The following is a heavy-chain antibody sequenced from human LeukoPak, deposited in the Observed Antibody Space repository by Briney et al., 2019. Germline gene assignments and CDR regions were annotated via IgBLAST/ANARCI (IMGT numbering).Heavy chain of an antibody. CDR3: ARAGFPGSPGRLYYFDY. CDR2: ISAYNGNT. V-gene: IGHV1-18*01. J-gene: IGHJ4*02. CDR1: GYTFTSYG. Sequence: ASVKVSCKASGYTFTSYGISWVRQAPGQGLEWMGWISAYNGNTNYAQKLQGRVTMTTDTSTSTAHMELRSLRSDDTAVYYCARAGFPGSPGRLYYFDYWGQGTLVTVSS. D-gene: IGHD1-26*01.